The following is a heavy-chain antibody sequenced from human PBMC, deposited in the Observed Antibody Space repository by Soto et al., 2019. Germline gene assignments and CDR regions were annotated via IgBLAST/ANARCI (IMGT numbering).Heavy chain of an antibody. CDR1: GGSISSSSYY. D-gene: IGHD3-16*02. CDR3: ARQPRSYIWGSYRADGYFQH. Sequence: QLQLQESGPGLVKPSETLSLTCTVSGGSISSSSYYWGWIRQPPGKGLEWIGSIYYSGSTYYNPSLKSRVTIAVDTSENQFSLKLRSVTAADTAVYYCARQPRSYIWGSYRADGYFQHWGQGTLVTVSS. CDR2: IYYSGST. J-gene: IGHJ1*01. V-gene: IGHV4-39*01.